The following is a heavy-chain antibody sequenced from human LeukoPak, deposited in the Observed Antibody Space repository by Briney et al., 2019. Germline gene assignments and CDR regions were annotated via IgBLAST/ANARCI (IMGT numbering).Heavy chain of an antibody. J-gene: IGHJ3*02. CDR2: IYYSGST. CDR3: AALLSSGYLSAFDI. Sequence: PSETLSLTCTVSGDSISRSNYYWGWIRQPPGKGLEWIGSIYYSGSTDYNPSLKSQVTMSVDTSKSQFSLKVNSVTAADTAVYYCAALLSSGYLSAFDIWGQGTRVTVS. CDR1: GDSISRSNYY. D-gene: IGHD3-22*01. V-gene: IGHV4-39*01.